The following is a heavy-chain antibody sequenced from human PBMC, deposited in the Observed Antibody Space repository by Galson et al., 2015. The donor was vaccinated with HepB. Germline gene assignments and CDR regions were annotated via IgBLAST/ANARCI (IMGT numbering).Heavy chain of an antibody. V-gene: IGHV3-74*01. Sequence: SLRLSCAASGFTFSSYWMHWVRQAPGKGLVWVSRINSDGSSTSYADSVKGRFTISRDNAKNTLYLQMNSLRAEDTAVYYCARGKWLRFVLDYWGQGTLVTVSS. CDR1: GFTFSSYW. D-gene: IGHD5-12*01. J-gene: IGHJ4*02. CDR3: ARGKWLRFVLDY. CDR2: INSDGSST.